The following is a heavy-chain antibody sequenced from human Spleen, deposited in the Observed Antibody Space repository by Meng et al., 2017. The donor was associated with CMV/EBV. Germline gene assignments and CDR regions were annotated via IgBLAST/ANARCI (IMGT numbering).Heavy chain of an antibody. J-gene: IGHJ4*02. V-gene: IGHV4-4*02. CDR1: GGSISSSNW. CDR3: ARGRKVDS. CDR2: INHSGST. Sequence: GSLRLSCAVSGGSISSSNWWSWIRQPPGKGLEWIGEINHSGSTNYNPSLKSRVTISVDTSKKQFSLKLTSVTAADTAVYYCARGRKVDSWGQGTLVTVSS.